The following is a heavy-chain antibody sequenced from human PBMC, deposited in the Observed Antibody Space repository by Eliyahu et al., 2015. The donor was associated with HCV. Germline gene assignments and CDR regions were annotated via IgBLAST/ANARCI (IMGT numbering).Heavy chain of an antibody. Sequence: GKGLEWIGFIYLSGTTYYNPSLQSRLTISVDRTKNQFSLKLTSVTDADTAVYYCVRGEGYCGGGRCANYHGLDVWGQGTAVAVSS. V-gene: IGHV4-30-2*05. CDR2: IYLSGTT. J-gene: IGHJ6*02. CDR3: VRGEGYCGGGRCANYHGLDV. D-gene: IGHD2-15*01.